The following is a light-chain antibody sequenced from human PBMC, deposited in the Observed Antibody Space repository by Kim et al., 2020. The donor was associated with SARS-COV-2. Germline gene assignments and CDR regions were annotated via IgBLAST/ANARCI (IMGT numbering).Light chain of an antibody. V-gene: IGLV3-1*01. J-gene: IGLJ3*02. CDR3: QAWDSSTAWV. Sequence: VAPGQTASITCSGDKLGDKYACWYQQKPGQSPVLVIYQDSKRPSGIPERFSGSNSGNTATLTISGTQAMDEADYYCQAWDSSTAWVFGGGTKLTVL. CDR2: QDS. CDR1: KLGDKY.